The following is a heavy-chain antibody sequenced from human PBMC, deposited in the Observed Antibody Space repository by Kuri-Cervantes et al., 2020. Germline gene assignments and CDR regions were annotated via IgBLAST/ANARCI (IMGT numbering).Heavy chain of an antibody. V-gene: IGHV3-20*01. J-gene: IGHJ4*02. Sequence: GESLKISCAASGFTFDDYGMSWVRQAPGKGLEWVSGINWNGGSTGYADSVKGRFTISRDNAKNSLYLQMNSLRAEDTALYLCAREYCSASSCYSGIGDYWGQGTLVTVSS. CDR1: GFTFDDYG. CDR3: AREYCSASSCYSGIGDY. CDR2: INWNGGST. D-gene: IGHD2-15*01.